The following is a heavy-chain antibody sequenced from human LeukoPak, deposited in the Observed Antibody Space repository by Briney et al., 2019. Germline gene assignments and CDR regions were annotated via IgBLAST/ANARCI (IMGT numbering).Heavy chain of an antibody. V-gene: IGHV4-30-2*01. CDR3: ARVVIAAAGEFDP. J-gene: IGHJ5*02. D-gene: IGHD6-13*01. CDR2: FYHSGST. Sequence: SQTLSLTCAVSGDSISSGGYSWSWIRQPPGKGLEWIGYFYHSGSTYYNPSLKSRVTISVDRSKNQFSLKLSSVTAADTAMYYCARVVIAAAGEFDPWGQGTLVTVSA. CDR1: GDSISSGGYS.